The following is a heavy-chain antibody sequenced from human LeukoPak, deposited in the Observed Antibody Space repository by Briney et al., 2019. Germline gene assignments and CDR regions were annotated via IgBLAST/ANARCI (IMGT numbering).Heavy chain of an antibody. CDR2: IYYSGST. CDR1: GYSIYSGYY. CDR3: ARDLGGYYFRYFDY. J-gene: IGHJ4*02. Sequence: SETLSLTCTVSGYSIYSGYYWGWIRQPPGKGLEWIGSIYYSGSTNYNPSLKSRVTISVDTSKNQFSLKLSSVTAADTAVYYCARDLGGYYFRYFDYWGQGTLVTVSS. V-gene: IGHV4-38-2*02. D-gene: IGHD3-3*01.